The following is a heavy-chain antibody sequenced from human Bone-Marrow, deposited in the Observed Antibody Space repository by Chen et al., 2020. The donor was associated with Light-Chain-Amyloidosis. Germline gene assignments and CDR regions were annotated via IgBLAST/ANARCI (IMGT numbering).Heavy chain of an antibody. CDR2: IFYSGST. J-gene: IGHJ5*02. Sequence: VQLVESGGGLVKPGGSLRLSCAASGFSFSDHSIIWVRQAPGKGLEWIGSIFYSGSTHYNPSLKSRVTISVDTSKNQFSLKLTSVTAADTAVYYCARVALISVAAAGSWFDPWGQGTLVTVSS. V-gene: IGHV4-39*07. D-gene: IGHD6-13*01. CDR3: ARVALISVAAAGSWFDP. CDR1: GFSFSDHS.